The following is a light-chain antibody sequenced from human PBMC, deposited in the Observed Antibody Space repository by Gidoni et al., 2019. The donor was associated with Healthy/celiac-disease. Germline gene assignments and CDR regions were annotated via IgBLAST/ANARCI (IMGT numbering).Light chain of an antibody. V-gene: IGKV1-39*01. Sequence: DIQMTQSPSSLSASGGDRVTITCRASQSISSYLNWYQQKPGKAPKLLIYAASSLQSGVPSRFCGSGSATAFTLPISSLQPADFATYYCQQRYSTPWTFGQGTKVEIK. J-gene: IGKJ1*01. CDR3: QQRYSTPWT. CDR1: QSISSY. CDR2: AAS.